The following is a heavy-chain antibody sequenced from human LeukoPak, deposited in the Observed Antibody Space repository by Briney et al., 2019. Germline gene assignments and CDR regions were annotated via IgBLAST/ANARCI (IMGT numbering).Heavy chain of an antibody. D-gene: IGHD3-22*01. CDR2: IRGDGSVK. J-gene: IGHJ3*02. Sequence: GGSLRLSCVASGFTFSKYWMTWVRQAPGKGLEWVANIRGDGSVKYLLDSVKGRFTISRDNVKNSLSLEMNNLRAEDTDVYYCSRDANYYDSSRHYFDAFDIWGQGTMVTVSS. CDR1: GFTFSKYW. CDR3: SRDANYYDSSRHYFDAFDI. V-gene: IGHV3-7*01.